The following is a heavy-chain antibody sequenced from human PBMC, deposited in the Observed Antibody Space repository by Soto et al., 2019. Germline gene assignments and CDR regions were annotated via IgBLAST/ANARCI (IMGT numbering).Heavy chain of an antibody. CDR2: IYHSGST. CDR3: ARVGVDRAYCGGDCYSGVDY. CDR1: GGSISSSNW. V-gene: IGHV4-4*02. D-gene: IGHD2-21*02. Sequence: PSETLSLTCAVSGGSISSSNWWSWVRQPPGKGLDWIGEIYHSGSTNYNPSLKSRVTISVDKSKNQFSLKLSSVTAADTAVYYCARVGVDRAYCGGDCYSGVDYWGQGTLVTVSS. J-gene: IGHJ4*02.